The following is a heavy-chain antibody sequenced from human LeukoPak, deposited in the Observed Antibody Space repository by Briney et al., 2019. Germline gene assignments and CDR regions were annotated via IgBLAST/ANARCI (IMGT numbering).Heavy chain of an antibody. CDR1: GYIFTRYA. V-gene: IGHV1-69*13. CDR3: AREIGITMVRGVINWFDY. D-gene: IGHD3-10*01. J-gene: IGHJ4*02. Sequence: SVKVSCKSSGYIFTRYAISWVRQAPGQGLEWMGGIIPIFGTANYAQKFQGRVTITADESTSTAYMELSSLRSEDTAVYYCAREIGITMVRGVINWFDYWGQGTLVTVSS. CDR2: IIPIFGTA.